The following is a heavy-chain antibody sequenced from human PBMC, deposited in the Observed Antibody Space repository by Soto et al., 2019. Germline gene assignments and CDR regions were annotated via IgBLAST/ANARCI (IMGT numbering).Heavy chain of an antibody. CDR3: ASNYAYAEGYYWYGIDV. J-gene: IGHJ6*02. D-gene: IGHD3-16*01. V-gene: IGHV3-74*01. Sequence: EVQLVESGGGLVLPGGSLRLSCAASGFTFSRYWMHWVRQAPGKGLVWVSRISSYGSDTHYADSVKGRFTISRDNAKNTLYLQMNSLRAEDTAVDYCASNYAYAEGYYWYGIDVWGQGTKVTFSS. CDR1: GFTFSRYW. CDR2: ISSYGSDT.